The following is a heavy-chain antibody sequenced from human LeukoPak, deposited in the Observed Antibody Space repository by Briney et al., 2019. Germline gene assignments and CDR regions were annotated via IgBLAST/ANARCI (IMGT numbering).Heavy chain of an antibody. J-gene: IGHJ1*01. V-gene: IGHV1-8*01. CDR1: GYTFTSYD. CDR3: ARGPWIQLWLTSSDAEYFQH. D-gene: IGHD5-18*01. CDR2: MNPNSGNT. Sequence: ASVKVSCKASGYTFTSYDINWVRQATGQGLEWMGWMNPNSGNTGYAQKFQGRVTMTRNTSISTAYMELSSLRSEDTAVYYCARGPWIQLWLTSSDAEYFQHWGQGTLVTVSS.